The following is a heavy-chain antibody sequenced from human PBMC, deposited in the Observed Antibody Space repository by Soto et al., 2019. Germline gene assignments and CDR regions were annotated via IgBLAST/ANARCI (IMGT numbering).Heavy chain of an antibody. Sequence: EVQLLESGAGLVQPGGSLRLSCAASGFTFSSYVMNWVRQAPGRGLEGVSAISGGGGSTYSADSVKGRFTISRDNSKNTLYLQVNSLRVEDTAVYYCAKLGSSGFYYFEDWGQGTLVTVSS. V-gene: IGHV3-23*01. J-gene: IGHJ4*02. CDR2: ISGGGGST. CDR1: GFTFSSYV. CDR3: AKLGSSGFYYFED. D-gene: IGHD3-22*01.